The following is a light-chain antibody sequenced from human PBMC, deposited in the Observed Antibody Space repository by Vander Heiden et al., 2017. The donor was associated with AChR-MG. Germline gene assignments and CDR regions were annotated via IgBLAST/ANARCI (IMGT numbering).Light chain of an antibody. CDR3: QQYGSSPNT. CDR1: QSVSSSY. J-gene: IGKJ2*01. Sequence: EVVLTQSPGTLSLSPGERATLSCRASQSVSSSYLAWYQQKPGQAPRLLIYGASSRATGIPDRFSGSGSGTDFTLTISRLDPEGFAVYYCQQYGSSPNTFGQGTKLEIK. V-gene: IGKV3-20*01. CDR2: GAS.